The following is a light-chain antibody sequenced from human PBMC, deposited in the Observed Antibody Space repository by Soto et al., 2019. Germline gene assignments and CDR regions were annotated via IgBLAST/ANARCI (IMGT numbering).Light chain of an antibody. CDR3: GTWDSSLSAYE. CDR1: SSNIGNNY. CDR2: DNN. V-gene: IGLV1-51*01. J-gene: IGLJ2*01. Sequence: QSVLTQPPSVSAAPGQKVTISCSGSSSNIGNNYVSWYQQLPGTAPKLLIYDNNKRPSGIPDRFSGSKSGTSATLGITGLQTGDEADYYCGTWDSSLSAYEFGGGTKLTVL.